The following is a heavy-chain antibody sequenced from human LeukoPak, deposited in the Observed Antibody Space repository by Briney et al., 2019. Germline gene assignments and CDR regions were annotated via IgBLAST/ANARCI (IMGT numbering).Heavy chain of an antibody. CDR3: ARRRTGSVNYYNVYVV. V-gene: IGHV3-72*01. D-gene: IGHD3-10*01. CDR2: TRNRANSYTT. Sequence: GGSLRLSCAASGFTFSDHFMDRVRQAPGKGLEWVGRTRNRANSYTTEYAASVKGRFTISRDHSKNSLYLQMNSLKTEDTAVYYCARRRTGSVNYYNVYVVWGQGTLVTVSS. CDR1: GFTFSDHF. J-gene: IGHJ4*02.